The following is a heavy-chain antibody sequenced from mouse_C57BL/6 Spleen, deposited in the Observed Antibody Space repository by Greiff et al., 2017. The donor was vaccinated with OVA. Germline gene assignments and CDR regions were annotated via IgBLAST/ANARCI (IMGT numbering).Heavy chain of an antibody. D-gene: IGHD2-5*01. CDR2: IRNKANNHAT. V-gene: IGHV6-6*01. CDR1: GFTFSDAW. CDR3: TPAYYSNYVGYFDV. Sequence: EVQLQESGGGLVQPGGSMKLSCAASGFTFSDAWMDWVRQSPEKGLEWVAEIRNKANNHATYYAESVKGRFTISRDDSKSSVYLQMNSLRAEDTGIYYCTPAYYSNYVGYFDVWGTGTTVTVSS. J-gene: IGHJ1*03.